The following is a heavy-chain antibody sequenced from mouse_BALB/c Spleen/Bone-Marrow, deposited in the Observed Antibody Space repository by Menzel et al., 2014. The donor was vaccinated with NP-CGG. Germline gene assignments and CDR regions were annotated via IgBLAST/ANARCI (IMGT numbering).Heavy chain of an antibody. CDR3: ARWEYYAMDH. CDR2: IDPANGNT. Sequence: VQLQQSGAELVKPGASVKLSCPASGFNIKDTYMHWVKQRPEQGLEWIGRIDPANGNTKYDPKFQGKATITADTSSNTAYLQLSSLTSEDTAVYYCARWEYYAMDHWGQGTSVTVSS. D-gene: IGHD4-1*01. J-gene: IGHJ4*01. V-gene: IGHV14-3*02. CDR1: GFNIKDTY.